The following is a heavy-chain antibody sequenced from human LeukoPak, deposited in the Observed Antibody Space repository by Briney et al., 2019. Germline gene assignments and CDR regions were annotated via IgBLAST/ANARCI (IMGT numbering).Heavy chain of an antibody. CDR1: GGSISSSSYY. Sequence: SHTLSLTCTVSGGSISSSSYYWGWIPHPPGKGLEGIGGIYYSGSTYYKPSLKSRVNISVDTSNNQFSLKLSSVTAADTAVYYCARHHYDFWSGHPAYFDYWGQGTLVTVSS. D-gene: IGHD3-3*01. V-gene: IGHV4-39*01. CDR3: ARHHYDFWSGHPAYFDY. CDR2: IYYSGST. J-gene: IGHJ4*02.